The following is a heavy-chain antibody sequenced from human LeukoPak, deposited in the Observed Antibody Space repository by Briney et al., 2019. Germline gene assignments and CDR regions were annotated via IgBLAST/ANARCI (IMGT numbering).Heavy chain of an antibody. Sequence: WIRQPPGKGLEWVGRIKSKTDGGTTDYAAPVKGRFTISRDDSKNTLYLQMNSLKTEDTAVYYCTTDPTAHYYGSGSYPSPFDYWGQGTLVTVSS. CDR2: IKSKTDGGTT. CDR3: TTDPTAHYYGSGSYPSPFDY. V-gene: IGHV3-15*01. J-gene: IGHJ4*02. D-gene: IGHD3-10*01.